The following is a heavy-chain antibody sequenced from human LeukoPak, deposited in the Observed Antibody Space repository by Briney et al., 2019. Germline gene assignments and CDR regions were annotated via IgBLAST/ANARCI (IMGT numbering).Heavy chain of an antibody. D-gene: IGHD1-1*01. CDR1: GYTFTGYY. CDR2: TNPNSGGT. V-gene: IGHV1-2*02. CDR3: ARDFPFQLAMKKSYYFDY. J-gene: IGHJ4*02. Sequence: ASVKVSCKASGYTFTGYYMHWVRQAPGQGLEWMGWTNPNSGGTNYAQKFQGRVTMTRDTSISTAYMELSRLGSDDTAVYYCARDFPFQLAMKKSYYFDYWGQGTLVTVSS.